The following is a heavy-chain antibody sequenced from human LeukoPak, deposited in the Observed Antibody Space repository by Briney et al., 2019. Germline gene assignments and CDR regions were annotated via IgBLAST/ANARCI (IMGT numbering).Heavy chain of an antibody. V-gene: IGHV1-2*02. CDR2: INPNSGGT. J-gene: IGHJ3*02. CDR1: GDTLTGYY. Sequence: ASVKVSCKTSGDTLTGYYMHWVRQAPGQGLEWMGWINPNSGGTNYAQKFQGRVTMTRDTSISTAYMELSRLRSDDTAVYYCARESPPKGYDSCGYHDAFDIWGQGTMVTVSS. CDR3: ARESPPKGYDSCGYHDAFDI. D-gene: IGHD3-22*01.